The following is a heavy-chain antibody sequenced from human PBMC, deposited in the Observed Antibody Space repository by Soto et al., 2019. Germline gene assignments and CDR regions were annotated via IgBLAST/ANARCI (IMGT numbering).Heavy chain of an antibody. CDR3: ARDWVSGLFDP. V-gene: IGHV3-74*01. Sequence: EVQVVESGGGLVQPGGSLRLSCRASGFIFSDYYMHWVRQAPGKGPMWVSSIKSDGSIIDYADSVKGRFTISRDNAKNTVYLQMNSLTAEDTAVYHWARDWVSGLFDPWGQGTLVTVSS. CDR1: GFIFSDYY. J-gene: IGHJ5*02. D-gene: IGHD6-19*01. CDR2: IKSDGSII.